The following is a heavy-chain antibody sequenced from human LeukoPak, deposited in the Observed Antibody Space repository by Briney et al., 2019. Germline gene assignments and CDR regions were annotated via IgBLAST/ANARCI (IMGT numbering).Heavy chain of an antibody. CDR2: IYTSGST. Sequence: SETLSLTCTVSGGSISSSSYYWGWIRQPAGKGLEWIGGIYTSGSTNYNPSLKSRVTIPGDTSKNQFSLRLSSVTAADTAVYYCARASYSYDINGWVPFDYWGQGTLVTVSS. CDR1: GGSISSSSYY. V-gene: IGHV4-61*02. D-gene: IGHD3-22*01. CDR3: ARASYSYDINGWVPFDY. J-gene: IGHJ4*02.